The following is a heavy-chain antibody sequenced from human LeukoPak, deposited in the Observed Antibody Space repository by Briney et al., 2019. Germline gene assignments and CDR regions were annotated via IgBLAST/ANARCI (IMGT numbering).Heavy chain of an antibody. J-gene: IGHJ4*02. Sequence: GGSLRLSCAVSGLTFSTYWMTWVRQAPGKGLEWVASINQYGTEKYYVDSVKGRFTISRDNAKGSVYLQMNSLRDEDTAVYYCARSLGDDWGQGTLVTVSS. D-gene: IGHD3-16*01. CDR1: GLTFSTYW. V-gene: IGHV3-7*01. CDR3: ARSLGDD. CDR2: INQYGTEK.